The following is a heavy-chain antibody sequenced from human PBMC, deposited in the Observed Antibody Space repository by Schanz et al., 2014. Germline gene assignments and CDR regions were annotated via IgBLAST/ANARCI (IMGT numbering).Heavy chain of an antibody. V-gene: IGHV3-74*02. J-gene: IGHJ4*02. D-gene: IGHD1-7*01. CDR1: GFTFSSYG. CDR3: AMGGYQLHH. CDR2: INSDGTTT. Sequence: VQLVESGGGVVQPGRSLRLSCAASGFTFSSYGMHWVRQAPGKGLVWVSHINSDGTTTTYADSVKGRFTISRDNAENTLYLQMNSLKVEDTAVYYCAMGGYQLHHWGQGTLVTVSS.